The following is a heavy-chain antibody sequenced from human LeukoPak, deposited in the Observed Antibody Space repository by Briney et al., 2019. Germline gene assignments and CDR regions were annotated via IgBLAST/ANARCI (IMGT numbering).Heavy chain of an antibody. V-gene: IGHV1-24*01. D-gene: IGHD3-22*01. CDR2: FDPEDGET. CDR3: ARDIRYYYDSSGYSPYYFDY. Sequence: ASVKVSCKVSGYTLTELSMHWVRQAPGKGLEWMGGFDPEDGETIYAQKFQGRVTITADESTSTAYMELSSLRSEDTAVYYCARDIRYYYDSSGYSPYYFDYWGQGTLVTVSS. J-gene: IGHJ4*02. CDR1: GYTLTELS.